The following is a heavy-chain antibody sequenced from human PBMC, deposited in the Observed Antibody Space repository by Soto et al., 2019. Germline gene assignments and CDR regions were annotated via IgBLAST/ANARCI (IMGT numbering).Heavy chain of an antibody. CDR1: GYSFSTYW. D-gene: IGHD2-2*01. J-gene: IGHJ3*01. CDR3: ARRYCITPSCYAAYSNSSPGFDV. CDR2: IYPGDSDT. V-gene: IGHV5-51*01. Sequence: PGESLKISCTGSGYSFSTYWIAWVRQMPGKGLEWMGIIYPGDSDTRYSPSFQGQVTISADTSTKTAYLQWSSLKASDTAIYFCARRYCITPSCYAAYSNSSPGFDVWGQGTMVTVSS.